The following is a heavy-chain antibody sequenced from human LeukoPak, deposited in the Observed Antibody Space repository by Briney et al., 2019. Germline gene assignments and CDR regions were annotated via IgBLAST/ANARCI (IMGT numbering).Heavy chain of an antibody. CDR2: ISSSSSTI. J-gene: IGHJ4*02. Sequence: QTGGSLRLSCAASGFTFSSYSMNWVRQAPGKGLEWVSYISSSSSTIYYADSVKGRFTISRDNAKNSLYLQMNSLRAEDTAVYYCARVELRYFDYWGQGTLVTVSS. CDR3: ARVELRYFDY. V-gene: IGHV3-48*04. D-gene: IGHD1-26*01. CDR1: GFTFSSYS.